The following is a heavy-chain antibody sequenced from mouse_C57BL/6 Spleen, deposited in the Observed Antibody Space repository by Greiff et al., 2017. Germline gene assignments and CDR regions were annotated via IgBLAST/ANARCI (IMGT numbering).Heavy chain of an antibody. Sequence: DVKLVESGGGLVQPGGSLKLSCAASGFTFSDYGMAWVRQAPRKGPEWVAFLSNLAYSIYYADTVTGRFTISRENAKNTLYLEMSSLRSEDTAMYYCARQDGSSSFDYWGQGTTLTVSS. V-gene: IGHV5-15*01. D-gene: IGHD1-1*01. CDR2: LSNLAYSI. CDR1: GFTFSDYG. J-gene: IGHJ2*01. CDR3: ARQDGSSSFDY.